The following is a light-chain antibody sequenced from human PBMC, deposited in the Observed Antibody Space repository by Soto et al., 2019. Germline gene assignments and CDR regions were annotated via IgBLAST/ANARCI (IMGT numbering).Light chain of an antibody. CDR2: KAS. CDR1: QSISSW. Sequence: DIQMTQSPSTLSASVGERGTITCRASQSISSWLAWYQQKPGKAPKLLIYKASSLESGVPSRFSGSGSGTEFTLTIISLQPDDFATYYCQQYNSQYTFGQGTKLEIK. J-gene: IGKJ2*01. V-gene: IGKV1-5*03. CDR3: QQYNSQYT.